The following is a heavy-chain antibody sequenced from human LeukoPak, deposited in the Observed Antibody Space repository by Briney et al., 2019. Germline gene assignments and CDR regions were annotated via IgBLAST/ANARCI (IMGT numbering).Heavy chain of an antibody. CDR1: GFTFSSHG. CDR2: ISPSGGIT. CDR3: AKEDDWGRCKH. J-gene: IGHJ1*01. V-gene: IGHV3-23*01. Sequence: GGSLRLSCAASGFTFSSHGMNWVRQAPGKGLEWVSGISPSGGITYYTDSVKGRFTISRDNSKNTQSLQMNSLRAEDTAAYYCAKEDDWGRCKHWGQGTLVTVSS. D-gene: IGHD3-16*01.